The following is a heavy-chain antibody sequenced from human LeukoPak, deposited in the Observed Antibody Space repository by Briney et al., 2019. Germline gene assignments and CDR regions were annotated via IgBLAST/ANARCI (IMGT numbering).Heavy chain of an antibody. D-gene: IGHD5-12*01. Sequence: PSETLSLTCTVSGGSIGSYYWSWIRQPPGKGLEWIGYIHYSGTTNYNPSLKNRVTISLDTSKNQFSLNLGSVTAADTAVYFCARMGGYSGYATHWGQGTLVTVSS. J-gene: IGHJ4*02. CDR3: ARMGGYSGYATH. CDR2: IHYSGTT. V-gene: IGHV4-59*08. CDR1: GGSIGSYY.